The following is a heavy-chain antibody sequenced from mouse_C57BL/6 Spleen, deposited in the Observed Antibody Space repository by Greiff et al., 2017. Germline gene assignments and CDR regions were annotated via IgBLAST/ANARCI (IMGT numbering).Heavy chain of an antibody. V-gene: IGHV1-82*01. CDR2: IYPGDGDT. D-gene: IGHD1-1*01. CDR1: GYAFSSSW. J-gene: IGHJ2*01. Sequence: QVQLQQSGPELVKPGASVKISCKASGYAFSSSWMNWVKQRPGKGLEWIGRIYPGDGDTNYNGKFKGKATLTADKSSSTAYMQLSSLTSEDSAVCFCAREGDYDGRNDYWGQGTTLTVSS. CDR3: AREGDYDGRNDY.